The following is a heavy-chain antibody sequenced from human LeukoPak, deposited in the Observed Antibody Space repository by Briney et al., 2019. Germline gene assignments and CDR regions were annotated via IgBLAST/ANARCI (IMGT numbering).Heavy chain of an antibody. Sequence: PSETLSLTCDVSGGSVSSADYSWSWIRQPPGKGLEWIGFIFHGGSSYYNPSLKSRVTISIDRSKNQFSLELNSVTAADTAVYYCARGFDDYYAASGATWVYFDYWSQGSLVTVSS. CDR3: ARGFDDYYAASGATWVYFDY. V-gene: IGHV4-30-2*01. D-gene: IGHD2-15*01. CDR1: GGSVSSADYS. J-gene: IGHJ4*02. CDR2: IFHGGSS.